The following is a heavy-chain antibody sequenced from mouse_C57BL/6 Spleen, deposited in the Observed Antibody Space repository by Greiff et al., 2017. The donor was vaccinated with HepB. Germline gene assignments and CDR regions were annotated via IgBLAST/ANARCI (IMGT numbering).Heavy chain of an antibody. V-gene: IGHV1-4*01. D-gene: IGHD2-14*01. CDR1: GYTFTSYT. CDR2: INPSSGYT. J-gene: IGHJ2*01. CDR3: AKRTGTGYFDY. Sequence: QVQLQQSGAELARPGASVKMSCKASGYTFTSYTMHWVKQRPGQGLEWIGYINPSSGYTKYNQKFKDKATLTADKSSSTAYMQLSSLTSEDSAVYYCAKRTGTGYFDYWGQGSTLTVSS.